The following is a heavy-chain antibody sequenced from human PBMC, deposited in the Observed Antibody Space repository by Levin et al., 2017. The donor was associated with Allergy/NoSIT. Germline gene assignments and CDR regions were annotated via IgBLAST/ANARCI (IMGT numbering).Heavy chain of an antibody. J-gene: IGHJ6*02. CDR1: GFTFSSYS. CDR2: ISSSSSYI. CDR3: ARGEVIGGYYGMDV. V-gene: IGHV3-21*01. D-gene: IGHD2/OR15-2a*01. Sequence: ETLSLTCAASGFTFSSYSMNWVRQAPGKGLEWVSSISSSSSYIYYADSVKGRFTISRDNAKNSLFLQMNSLRAEDTAVYYCARGEVIGGYYGMDVWGQGTTVTVSS.